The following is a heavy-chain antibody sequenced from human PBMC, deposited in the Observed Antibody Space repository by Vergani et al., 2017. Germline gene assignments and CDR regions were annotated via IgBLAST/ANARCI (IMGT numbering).Heavy chain of an antibody. CDR1: GYTFTSYG. D-gene: IGHD2-2*01. CDR3: ARVSDIVVVGNWFDP. V-gene: IGHV1-69*13. Sequence: QVQLVQSGAEVKKPGASVKVSCKASGYTFTSYGISWVRQAPGQGLEWMGGIIPIFGTANYAQKFQGRVTITADESTSTAYMELSSLRSEDTAVYYCARVSDIVVVGNWFDPWGQGTLVTVSS. J-gene: IGHJ5*02. CDR2: IIPIFGTA.